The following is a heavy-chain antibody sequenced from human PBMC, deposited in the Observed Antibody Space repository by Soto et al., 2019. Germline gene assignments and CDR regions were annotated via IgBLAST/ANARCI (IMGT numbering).Heavy chain of an antibody. CDR2: ISGSGGST. J-gene: IGHJ5*02. D-gene: IGHD6-19*01. CDR3: AKERPVAVAGPHNWFDP. V-gene: IGHV3-23*01. CDR1: GFTFSSYA. Sequence: GGSLRLSCAASGFTFSSYAMSWVRQAPEKEMEWVSAISGSGGSTYYADSVKGRFTISRDNSKNTLYLQMNSLRAEDTAVYYCAKERPVAVAGPHNWFDPWGQGTLVTVSS.